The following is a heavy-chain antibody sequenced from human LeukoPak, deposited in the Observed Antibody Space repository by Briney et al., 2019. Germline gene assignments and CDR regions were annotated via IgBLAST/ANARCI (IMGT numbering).Heavy chain of an antibody. CDR3: ARGYCSSTSCVLLDY. CDR2: IYHSGST. V-gene: IGHV4-38-2*02. Sequence: SETLSLTCTVSSYSISSGYFWGWIRQPPVKGLEWIGHIYHSGSTYYNPSLRSRVTISVDTSKNQFSLKLCSVTAADTAVYYCARGYCSSTSCVLLDYWGQGALVTVSS. CDR1: SYSISSGYF. J-gene: IGHJ4*02. D-gene: IGHD2-2*01.